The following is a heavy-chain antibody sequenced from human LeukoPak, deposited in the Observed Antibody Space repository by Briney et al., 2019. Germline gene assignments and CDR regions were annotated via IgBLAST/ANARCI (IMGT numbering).Heavy chain of an antibody. CDR3: ARANYGSGTYYFDY. CDR2: ISYDGSNK. Sequence: GGSLRLSCAASGFTFSSYAMHWVRQAPGKGLEWVAVISYDGSNKYYADSVKGRFTISRDNSKNTLYLQMNSLRAEDTAVYYCARANYGSGTYYFDYWGQGTLVTVSS. CDR1: GFTFSSYA. D-gene: IGHD3-10*01. J-gene: IGHJ4*02. V-gene: IGHV3-30-3*01.